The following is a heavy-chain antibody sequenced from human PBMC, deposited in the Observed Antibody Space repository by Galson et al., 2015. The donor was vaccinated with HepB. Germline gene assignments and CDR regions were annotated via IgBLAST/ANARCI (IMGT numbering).Heavy chain of an antibody. V-gene: IGHV4-34*01. Sequence: SLTCAVYGGSFSGYYWSWIRQPPGKGLGWIGEINHSGSSNYNPSLKSRVTISVDTSKNQFSLKLSSVTAADTAVYYCARGPLYDSSGYEFDYWGQGTLVTVSS. J-gene: IGHJ4*02. CDR1: GGSFSGYY. CDR3: ARGPLYDSSGYEFDY. CDR2: INHSGSS. D-gene: IGHD3-22*01.